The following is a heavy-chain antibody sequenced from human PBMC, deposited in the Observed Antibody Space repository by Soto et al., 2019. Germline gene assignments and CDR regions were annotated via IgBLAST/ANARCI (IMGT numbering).Heavy chain of an antibody. D-gene: IGHD6-19*01. CDR3: ARDLGGWPDY. J-gene: IGHJ4*02. CDR2: ISAGNGNT. V-gene: IGHV1-3*01. Sequence: QVQLVQSGAEVKKPGASVKVSCKASGYSFTSNAIHWVRQAPGQRLEWMGWISAGNGNTKYSQKFQDRVTITRDTSASTAYMELSSLGSEDTAVYYCARDLGGWPDYWGQGTLVTVSS. CDR1: GYSFTSNA.